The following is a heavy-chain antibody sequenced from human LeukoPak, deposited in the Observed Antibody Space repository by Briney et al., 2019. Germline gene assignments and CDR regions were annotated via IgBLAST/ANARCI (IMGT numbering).Heavy chain of an antibody. V-gene: IGHV5-51*01. CDR1: GYSFTNYW. CDR3: ARQFCSGGSCYSDY. CDR2: IYPGDSDS. J-gene: IGHJ4*02. Sequence: GESLKISCKGSGYSFTNYWIGWVRQMPGKGLEWMGIIYPGDSDSRYSPSFQGQVTMSADKSISTAYLQWSSLKASDTAMYYCARQFCSGGSCYSDYWGQGTLVTVPS. D-gene: IGHD2-15*01.